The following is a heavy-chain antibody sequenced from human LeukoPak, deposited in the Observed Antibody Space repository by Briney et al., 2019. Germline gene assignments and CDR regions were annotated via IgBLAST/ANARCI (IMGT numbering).Heavy chain of an antibody. Sequence: GGSLRLSCAASGFTFSNYEMNWVRQALGKGLEWVSYISSSCRTIYYADSVKGRFTISRDNAKNSLYLQMNSLRAEDTAVYYCAELGITMIGGVWGKGTTVTISS. V-gene: IGHV3-48*03. CDR1: GFTFSNYE. CDR2: ISSSCRTI. D-gene: IGHD3-10*02. J-gene: IGHJ6*04. CDR3: AELGITMIGGV.